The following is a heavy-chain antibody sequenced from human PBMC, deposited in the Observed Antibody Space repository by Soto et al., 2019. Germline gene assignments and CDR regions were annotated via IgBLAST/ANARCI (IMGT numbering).Heavy chain of an antibody. CDR3: ARLNYDFWCGYSSTNGYYFDY. D-gene: IGHD3-3*01. V-gene: IGHV4-39*01. Sequence: SETLSLTCTVSGGSISSSSYYWGWIRQPPGKGLEWIGSIYYSGSTYYNPSLKSRVTISVDTSKNQFSLKLSSVTAADTAVYYCARLNYDFWCGYSSTNGYYFDYWGQGPLVTVSS. CDR2: IYYSGST. CDR1: GGSISSSSYY. J-gene: IGHJ4*02.